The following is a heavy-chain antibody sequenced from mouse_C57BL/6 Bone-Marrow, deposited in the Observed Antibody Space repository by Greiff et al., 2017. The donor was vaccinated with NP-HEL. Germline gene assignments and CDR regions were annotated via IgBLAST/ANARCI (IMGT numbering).Heavy chain of an antibody. Sequence: EVHLVESGGGLVQPGGSLSLSCAASGFTFTDYYMSWVRQPPGKALEWLGFIRNKANGYTTEYSASVKGRFTISRDNSQSILYLQMNALRAEDSATYYCARSLHYYGSSCNWYFDVWGTGTTVTVSS. J-gene: IGHJ1*03. CDR1: GFTFTDYY. CDR3: ARSLHYYGSSCNWYFDV. CDR2: IRNKANGYTT. V-gene: IGHV7-3*01. D-gene: IGHD1-1*01.